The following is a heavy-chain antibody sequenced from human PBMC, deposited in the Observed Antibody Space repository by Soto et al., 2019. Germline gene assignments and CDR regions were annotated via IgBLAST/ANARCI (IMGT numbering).Heavy chain of an antibody. CDR3: ARDGRGYSYGTVRFPAFDY. CDR2: IWYDGSNK. V-gene: IGHV3-33*01. D-gene: IGHD5-18*01. Sequence: PGGSLRLSCAASGFTFSSYGMHWVRQAPGKGLEWVAVIWYDGSNKYYADSVKGRFTISRDNSKNTLYLQMNSLRAEDTAVYYCARDGRGYSYGTVRFPAFDYWGQGTLVTVSS. CDR1: GFTFSSYG. J-gene: IGHJ4*02.